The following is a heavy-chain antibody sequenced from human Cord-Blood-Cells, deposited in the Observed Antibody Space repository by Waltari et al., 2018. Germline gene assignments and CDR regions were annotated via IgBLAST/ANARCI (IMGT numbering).Heavy chain of an antibody. V-gene: IGHV2-5*01. CDR1: GFSLSTSGVG. CDR3: AHQATGYSLYYYYYYYMDV. D-gene: IGHD3-9*01. CDR2: IYWNDDK. Sequence: QITLKESGPTLVKPTQTLTLTSTFSGFSLSTSGVGVGWIRQPPGKALEWLALIYWNDDKRYSPSLKSRLTITKDTSKNQVVLTMTNMDPVDTATYYCAHQATGYSLYYYYYYYMDVWGKGTTVTVSS. J-gene: IGHJ6*03.